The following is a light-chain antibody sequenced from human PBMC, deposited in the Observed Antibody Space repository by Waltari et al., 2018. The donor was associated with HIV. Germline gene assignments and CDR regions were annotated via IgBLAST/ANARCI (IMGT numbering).Light chain of an antibody. CDR1: SSNIGAPYD. V-gene: IGLV1-40*01. J-gene: IGLJ3*02. CDR2: GNS. Sequence: QSVLTQPPSVSGAPGQRVTISCTGSSSNIGAPYDVHWYHQLPGSAPKLLIYGNSNRPSGVPDRFSGSKSGTSASLAITELQAEDEADYYGQSYDSSLSGWVFGGGTKLTVL. CDR3: QSYDSSLSGWV.